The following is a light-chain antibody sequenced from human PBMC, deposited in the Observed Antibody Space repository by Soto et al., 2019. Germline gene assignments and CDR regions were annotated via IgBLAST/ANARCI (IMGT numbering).Light chain of an antibody. CDR1: SSNIGHNT. J-gene: IGLJ3*02. CDR2: TNN. Sequence: QSVLTQPPSASGTPGQRLTISCSGSSSNIGHNTVNWYQQLPGTAPKLLIYTNNQRPSGVPDRFSDSKSGTSASLAISGLQSEDEADYYCAAWDGSLQTWVFGGGTKVTVL. CDR3: AAWDGSLQTWV. V-gene: IGLV1-44*01.